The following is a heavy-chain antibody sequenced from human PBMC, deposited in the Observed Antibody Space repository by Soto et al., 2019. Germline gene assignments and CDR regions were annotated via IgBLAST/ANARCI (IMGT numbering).Heavy chain of an antibody. CDR2: ISGSGGST. CDR3: AKSAMVRGVIITAFPHYYYYMDV. J-gene: IGHJ6*03. D-gene: IGHD3-10*01. Sequence: GGSLRLSCAASGFTFSSYAMSWVRQAPGKGLEWVSAISGSGGSTYYADSVKGRFTISRDNSKNTLYLQMNSLRAEDTAVYYCAKSAMVRGVIITAFPHYYYYMDVWGKGTTVTVSS. V-gene: IGHV3-23*01. CDR1: GFTFSSYA.